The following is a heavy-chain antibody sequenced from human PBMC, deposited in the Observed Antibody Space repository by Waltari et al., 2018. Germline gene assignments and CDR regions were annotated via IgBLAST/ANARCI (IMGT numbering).Heavy chain of an antibody. D-gene: IGHD4-17*01. Sequence: EEHLVESGGGLVQPGGSLRLSCAAPGSLFSIYEMNWSRQAPGKGLEWVSYIRSSGSTSYYADSAKGRFTISRDNAKNSLYLQMNSLRAEDTAVYYCARRDDYGDDPFWTWGQGTLVTVSS. CDR3: ARRDDYGDDPFWT. CDR1: GSLFSIYE. J-gene: IGHJ5*02. CDR2: IRSSGSTS. V-gene: IGHV3-48*03.